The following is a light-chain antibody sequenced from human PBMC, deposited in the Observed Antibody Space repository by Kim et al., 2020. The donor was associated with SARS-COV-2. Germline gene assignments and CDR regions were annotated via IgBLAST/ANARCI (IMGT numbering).Light chain of an antibody. CDR2: QDT. J-gene: IGLJ1*01. V-gene: IGLV3-1*01. CDR1: KLWDQY. Sequence: VSPGQTASITCSGDKLWDQYVFWYQQKPGQSPVLVILQDTKRPSGIPGGFAGSNSGNTATLTISGTRAMNEAVYYTHSWDTTTAGFGTGTKVTVL. CDR3: HSWDTTTAG.